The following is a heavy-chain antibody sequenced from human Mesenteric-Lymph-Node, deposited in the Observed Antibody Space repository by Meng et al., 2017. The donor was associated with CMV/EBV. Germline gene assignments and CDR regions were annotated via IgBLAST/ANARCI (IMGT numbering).Heavy chain of an antibody. J-gene: IGHJ4*02. CDR1: GGSVSGYY. V-gene: IGHV4-34*01. Sequence: QGRLQQWGAGLLEPSETLSLTCAVYGGSVSGYYWSWIRQPPGKGLEWIGEINHSGSTNYNPSLKSRVTISVDTSKNQFSLKLSSVTAADTAVYYCARHQRWLKSEGGFNYWGQGTLVTVSS. CDR3: ARHQRWLKSEGGFNY. CDR2: INHSGST. D-gene: IGHD4-23*01.